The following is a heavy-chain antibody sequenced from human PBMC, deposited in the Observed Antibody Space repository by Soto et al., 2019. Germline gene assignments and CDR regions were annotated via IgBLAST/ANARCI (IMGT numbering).Heavy chain of an antibody. Sequence: SETLSLTCTVSGGSISSSSYYWGWIRQPPGKGLEWIGSIYYSGSTYYNPSLKSRVTISVDTSKNQFALKLGSVTAADTAVYYCARYASGWDKNFDYWGQGTLVTVSS. V-gene: IGHV4-39*01. CDR3: ARYASGWDKNFDY. J-gene: IGHJ4*02. D-gene: IGHD6-19*01. CDR1: GGSISSSSYY. CDR2: IYYSGST.